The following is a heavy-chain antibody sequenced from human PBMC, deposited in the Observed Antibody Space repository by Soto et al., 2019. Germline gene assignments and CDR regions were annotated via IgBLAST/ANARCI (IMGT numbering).Heavy chain of an antibody. CDR1: GFTFSNAW. CDR3: TTDPGYCTNGVCYSGGY. J-gene: IGHJ4*02. Sequence: GGSLRLSCAASGFTFSNAWMSWVRQAPGKGLEWVGRIKSKTDGGTTDYAAPVKGRFTISRDDSKNTLYLQMNSLKTEDTAVYYCTTDPGYCTNGVCYSGGYWGQGTLVTVSS. D-gene: IGHD2-8*01. CDR2: IKSKTDGGTT. V-gene: IGHV3-15*01.